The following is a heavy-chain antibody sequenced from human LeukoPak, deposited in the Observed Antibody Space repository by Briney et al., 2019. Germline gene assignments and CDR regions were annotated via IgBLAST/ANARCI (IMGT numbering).Heavy chain of an antibody. V-gene: IGHV1-18*01. CDR1: GYTFTSYA. J-gene: IGHJ4*02. Sequence: ASVKVSCKASGYTFTSYAMNWVRQAPGQGLEWMGWISAYNGNTNYAQKLQGRVTMTTDTSTSTAYMELRSLRSDDTAVYYCATAGKHEIFDYWGQGTLVTVSS. CDR3: ATAGKHEIFDY. CDR2: ISAYNGNT.